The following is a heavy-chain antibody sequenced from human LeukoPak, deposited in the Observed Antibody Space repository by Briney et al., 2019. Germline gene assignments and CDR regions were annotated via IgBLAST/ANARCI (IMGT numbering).Heavy chain of an antibody. Sequence: PSETLSLTGTVSGGSISSSSYYWGWIRQPPGKGLEWIGSIYYSGGTYYNPSLKSRVTISVDTSKNQFSLKLSSVTAADTAVYYCASRRIVGADFDYWGQGTLVTVSS. CDR1: GGSISSSSYY. J-gene: IGHJ4*02. D-gene: IGHD1-26*01. CDR3: ASRRIVGADFDY. V-gene: IGHV4-39*01. CDR2: IYYSGGT.